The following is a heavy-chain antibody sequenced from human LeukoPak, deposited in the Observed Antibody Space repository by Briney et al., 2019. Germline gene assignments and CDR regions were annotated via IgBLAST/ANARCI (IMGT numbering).Heavy chain of an antibody. D-gene: IGHD2-2*01. Sequence: ASVKVSCKASGYTFTGYYMHWVRQAPGQGLEWMGWINPNSGGTNYAQKFQGRVTMTRDTSISTAYMELSRLRSDDTAVYYCARITRSGVVPAERYFDYRGQGTLVTGSS. J-gene: IGHJ4*02. CDR2: INPNSGGT. CDR3: ARITRSGVVPAERYFDY. CDR1: GYTFTGYY. V-gene: IGHV1-2*02.